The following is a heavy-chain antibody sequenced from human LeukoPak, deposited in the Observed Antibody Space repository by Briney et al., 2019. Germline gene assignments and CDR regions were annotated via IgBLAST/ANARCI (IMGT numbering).Heavy chain of an antibody. CDR3: AKDWYYDILTGSGALNH. CDR2: ISYDGSNK. J-gene: IGHJ4*02. V-gene: IGHV3-30-3*01. Sequence: GGSLRLSCAASGFTFSSYAMHWVRQAPGKGLEWVAVISYDGSNKYYADSVKGRFTISRDNSKNTLYLRMNSLRAEDTAVYYCAKDWYYDILTGSGALNHWGQGTLVTVSS. D-gene: IGHD3-9*01. CDR1: GFTFSSYA.